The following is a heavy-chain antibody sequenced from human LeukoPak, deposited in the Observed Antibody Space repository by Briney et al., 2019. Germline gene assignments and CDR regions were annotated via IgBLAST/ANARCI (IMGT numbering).Heavy chain of an antibody. CDR1: GGALRGFY. V-gene: IGHV4-34*01. J-gene: IGHJ4*02. CDR2: INHSGST. Sequence: PSETPSLTRAVFGGALRGFYWGWIPPPPREGVGWIGEINHSGSTNYNPSLKSRVTISVDTSKNQFSLKPSSVTAADTAVYYCARAGWLRTKGYFDYWGQGTLVTVSS. D-gene: IGHD5-12*01. CDR3: ARAGWLRTKGYFDY.